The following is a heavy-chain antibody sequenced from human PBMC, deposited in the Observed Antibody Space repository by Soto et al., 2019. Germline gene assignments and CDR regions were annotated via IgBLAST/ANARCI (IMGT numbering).Heavy chain of an antibody. J-gene: IGHJ4*02. Sequence: GGSLRLSCAASGFTFSNAWMNWVRQAPGKGLEWVGRIKSKTDGGTTDYAAPVKGRFTISRDDSKNTLYLQMNSLKTEDTAVYYCTTEGYDSSGDPLDYWGQGTLVTVSS. CDR3: TTEGYDSSGDPLDY. D-gene: IGHD3-22*01. CDR2: IKSKTDGGTT. CDR1: GFTFSNAW. V-gene: IGHV3-15*07.